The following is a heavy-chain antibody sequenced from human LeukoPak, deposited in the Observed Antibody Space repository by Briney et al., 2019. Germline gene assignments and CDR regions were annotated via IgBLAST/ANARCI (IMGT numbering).Heavy chain of an antibody. Sequence: GASVKVSCKASGYTFTSYYIHWVRQAPGQGLEWMGIINPGAGSTSYAQKFQGRVTMTSDTSTSTVYMQLSSLRSEDTAVYYCARDGNDAFDIWGQGTMVTVSP. CDR1: GYTFTSYY. J-gene: IGHJ3*02. CDR2: INPGAGST. CDR3: ARDGNDAFDI. V-gene: IGHV1-46*01. D-gene: IGHD1-1*01.